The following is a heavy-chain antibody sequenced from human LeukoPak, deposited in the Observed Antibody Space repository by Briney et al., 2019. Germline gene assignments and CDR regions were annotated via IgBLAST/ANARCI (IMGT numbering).Heavy chain of an antibody. J-gene: IGHJ4*02. CDR3: ASLSGYSYGFILDY. CDR2: ISYDGSNK. D-gene: IGHD5-18*01. CDR1: GFTFSSYA. Sequence: GGSLRLSCAASGFTFSSYAMHWVRQAPGKGLEWVAVISYDGSNKYYADSVKGRFTISRDNSKNTLYLQMNSLRAEDTAVCYCASLSGYSYGFILDYWGQGTLVTVSS. V-gene: IGHV3-30-3*01.